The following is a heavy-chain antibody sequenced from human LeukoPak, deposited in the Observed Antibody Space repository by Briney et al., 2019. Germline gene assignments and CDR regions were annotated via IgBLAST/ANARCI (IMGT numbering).Heavy chain of an antibody. V-gene: IGHV1-46*03. CDR3: AIVYSLRRGPSFDF. CDR1: GYTFTNYY. D-gene: IGHD2-21*01. Sequence: ASVKVSCKASGYTFTNYYMHWVRQAPGQGLEWMGVINPSGGGTSYAQKFQGRVTVTTDMSTSTVYMELRRWRSEDTAVYYCAIVYSLRRGPSFDFWGQGTLVTVS. J-gene: IGHJ4*02. CDR2: INPSGGGT.